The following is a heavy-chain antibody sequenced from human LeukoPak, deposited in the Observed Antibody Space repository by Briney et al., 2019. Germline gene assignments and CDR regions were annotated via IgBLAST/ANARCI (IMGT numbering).Heavy chain of an antibody. CDR2: ISYDGSNK. Sequence: GGSLRLSCAASGFTFSSYAMHWVRQAPGKGLEWVAVISYDGSNKYYADSVKGRFTISRDNSKNTLYLQMNSLRAEDTAVYYCARVGGWGKYSGYEYYFDYWGQGTLVTVSS. J-gene: IGHJ4*02. V-gene: IGHV3-30-3*01. CDR3: ARVGGWGKYSGYEYYFDY. CDR1: GFTFSSYA. D-gene: IGHD5-12*01.